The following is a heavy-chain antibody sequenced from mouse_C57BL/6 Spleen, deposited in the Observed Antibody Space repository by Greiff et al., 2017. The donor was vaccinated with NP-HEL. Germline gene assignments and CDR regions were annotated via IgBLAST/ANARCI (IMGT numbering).Heavy chain of an antibody. CDR2: IRNKANGYTT. V-gene: IGHV7-4*01. J-gene: IGHJ1*01. D-gene: IGHD2-5*01. CDR1: GFTFTDYY. CDR3: VKSYYSNPQYFDV. Sequence: EVKVVESGGGLVQPGASLRLSCAASGFTFTDYYMSWVRQPPGKAPEWLALIRNKANGYTTEYTASVKGRFTISSDNSQNIPHLQMNTRRTEDSATYYCVKSYYSNPQYFDVWGAGTTVTVSS.